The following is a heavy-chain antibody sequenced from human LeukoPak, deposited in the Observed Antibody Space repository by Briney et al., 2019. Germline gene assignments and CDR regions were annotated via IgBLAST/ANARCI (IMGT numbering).Heavy chain of an antibody. J-gene: IGHJ4*02. CDR2: ISTHVTST. D-gene: IGHD3-9*01. CDR3: ARGDLLTDLPGDYFDY. Sequence: GGSLRLSCAASGFTFSTYWMHWVRQAPGKGLVWVSRISTHVTSTDYADSVKGRFTISRDNAKSTLYLQMDSLRAEDTAVYYCARGDLLTDLPGDYFDYWGQGTLVTVSS. V-gene: IGHV3-74*01. CDR1: GFTFSTYW.